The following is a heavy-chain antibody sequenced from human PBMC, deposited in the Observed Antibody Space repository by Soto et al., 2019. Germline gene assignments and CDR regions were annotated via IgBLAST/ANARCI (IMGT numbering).Heavy chain of an antibody. CDR2: VGGSDSDK. CDR3: AKDATAVNGVWDPFDM. Sequence: EVQLLESGGGVVQPGGSLRLSCVVSGFPFSAYAMSWVRQAPGKGLQWVSGVGGSDSDKHYADSVRGRFIVSRENSKNTLYLQMNNLRADDTAVYYCAKDATAVNGVWDPFDMWGQGTEVTVSS. J-gene: IGHJ3*02. V-gene: IGHV3-23*01. D-gene: IGHD2-8*01. CDR1: GFPFSAYA.